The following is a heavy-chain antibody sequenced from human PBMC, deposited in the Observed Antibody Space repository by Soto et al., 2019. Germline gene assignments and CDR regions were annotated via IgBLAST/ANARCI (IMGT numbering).Heavy chain of an antibody. J-gene: IGHJ4*02. Sequence: GASVKVSCKVSGYTLTELSMHWVRQAPGKGLEWMGGFDPEDGETIYAQKFQGRVTMTEDTSTDTAYMELSSLRSEDTAVYYCATGANYDFWSGPQDKFDYWGKGTLVTVSS. V-gene: IGHV1-24*01. CDR2: FDPEDGET. CDR3: ATGANYDFWSGPQDKFDY. D-gene: IGHD3-3*01. CDR1: GYTLTELS.